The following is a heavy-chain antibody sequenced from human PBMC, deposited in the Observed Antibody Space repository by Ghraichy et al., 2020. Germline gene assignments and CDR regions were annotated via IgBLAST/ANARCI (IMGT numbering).Heavy chain of an antibody. CDR3: SSTSPAVYNNGWFRMDRAFDI. J-gene: IGHJ3*02. D-gene: IGHD1-1*01. Sequence: ASVKVSCKVSEYTLTEISIHWVRQAPGKGLEWMGGYDPEEGKTIYAQKFRGRVTMTEDTSTDTAYMELSSLKSEDTAVYYCSSTSPAVYNNGWFRMDRAFDIWGQGTMVTVSS. CDR1: EYTLTEIS. V-gene: IGHV1-24*01. CDR2: YDPEEGKT.